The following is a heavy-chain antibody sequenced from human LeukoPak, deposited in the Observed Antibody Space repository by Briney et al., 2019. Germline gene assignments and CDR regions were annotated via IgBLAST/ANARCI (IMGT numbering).Heavy chain of an antibody. D-gene: IGHD6-13*01. CDR2: VFYSGNT. J-gene: IGHJ3*02. CDR1: GDSLRISSYY. Sequence: PSETLSLTCTVSGDSLRISSYYCGWIRQPPGKGLGWLGRVFYSGNTLYNPSLRSRLTISVDKSKNQFSLKLRSVTAADTAVYYCARQGRSWRDPDVFDIWGQGTMVTVSS. V-gene: IGHV4-39*01. CDR3: ARQGRSWRDPDVFDI.